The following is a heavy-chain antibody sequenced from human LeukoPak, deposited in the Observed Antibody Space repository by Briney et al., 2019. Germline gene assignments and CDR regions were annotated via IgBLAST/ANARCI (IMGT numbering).Heavy chain of an antibody. V-gene: IGHV4-39*07. J-gene: IGHJ4*02. Sequence: SETLSLTCTVSGGSISSDNYYWGWIRQPPGKGPGWIGSRYSSGSTYYNPSLESRLTISVDTSKNQFSLKLSSVTAADTAVYYCARHVQDFFDYWGQGMLVTVSS. CDR2: RYSSGST. CDR1: GGSISSDNYY. CDR3: ARHVQDFFDY. D-gene: IGHD3-10*02.